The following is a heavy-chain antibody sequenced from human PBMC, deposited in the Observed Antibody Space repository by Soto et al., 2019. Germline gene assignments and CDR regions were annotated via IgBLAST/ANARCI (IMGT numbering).Heavy chain of an antibody. Sequence: DVQLLESGGGLVQPGGSLRLSCAASGFTFGTYDMAWVRQAPGKGLEAFSSISGSGDRAYYADSVKGLFTVSRDNSKNTVYLQMNSLRAEDSAVYYCAKILSLTPSYWYCMDVWGQGTTVTVSS. D-gene: IGHD2-8*02. CDR1: GFTFGTYD. J-gene: IGHJ6*02. V-gene: IGHV3-23*01. CDR2: ISGSGDRA. CDR3: AKILSLTPSYWYCMDV.